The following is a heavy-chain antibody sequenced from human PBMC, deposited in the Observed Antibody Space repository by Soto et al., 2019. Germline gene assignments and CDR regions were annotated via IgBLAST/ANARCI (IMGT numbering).Heavy chain of an antibody. D-gene: IGHD2-15*01. V-gene: IGHV3-48*02. Sequence: GGSLRLSCAAPGFTLSSYSMNWVRQAPRKGLEWVSYISSTSSTMYYADSVKGRVTISRDNAKNSLYLQMYSLRDEDTAVYYCVRGRSDSLMDVWGQGTTVTVSS. J-gene: IGHJ6*02. CDR3: VRGRSDSLMDV. CDR1: GFTLSSYS. CDR2: ISSTSSTM.